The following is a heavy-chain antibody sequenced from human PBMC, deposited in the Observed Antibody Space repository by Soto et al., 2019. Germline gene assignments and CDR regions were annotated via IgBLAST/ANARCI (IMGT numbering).Heavy chain of an antibody. CDR2: IYSGGGT. CDR1: GLTVSTNP. V-gene: IGHV3-66*01. J-gene: IGHJ4*02. Sequence: EVQLVESGGGLVQPGGSLRLSCAASGLTVSTNPMSWVRQAPGKGLEWVSVIYSGGGTHYADSVKGRFTISRDKSKNTVDLQMNNLRAEDTAVYYCARDGSGYWGQGTLVTVSS. CDR3: ARDGSGY.